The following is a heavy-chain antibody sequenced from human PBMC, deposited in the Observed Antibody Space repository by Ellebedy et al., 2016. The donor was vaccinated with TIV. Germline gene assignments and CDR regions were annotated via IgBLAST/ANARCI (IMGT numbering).Heavy chain of an antibody. CDR1: GFTFSNAW. CDR2: IKSKTDGGTT. V-gene: IGHV3-15*01. J-gene: IGHJ6*02. CDR3: TTGYSSSPTGGYGMDV. Sequence: ESLKISXAASGFTFSNAWMSWVRQAPGKGLEWVGRIKSKTDGGTTDYAAPVKGRFTISRDDSKNTLYLQMNSLKTEDTAVYYCTTGYSSSPTGGYGMDVWGQGTTVTVSS. D-gene: IGHD6-13*01.